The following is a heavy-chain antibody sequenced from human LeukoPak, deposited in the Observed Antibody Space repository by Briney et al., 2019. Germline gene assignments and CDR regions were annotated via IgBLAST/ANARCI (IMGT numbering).Heavy chain of an antibody. Sequence: GGSLRLSCTASGFTFGDYCMSWVRQAPGKGLEWVGFIRSKTYGGATEYAASVKDRLTISRDDSISIAYLQMNSLKTEDTAVYYCTRVDVVVIPAGKYYFDYWGQGTLVTVSS. D-gene: IGHD2-2*03. CDR1: GFTFGDYC. J-gene: IGHJ4*02. CDR3: TRVDVVVIPAGKYYFDY. V-gene: IGHV3-49*04. CDR2: IRSKTYGGAT.